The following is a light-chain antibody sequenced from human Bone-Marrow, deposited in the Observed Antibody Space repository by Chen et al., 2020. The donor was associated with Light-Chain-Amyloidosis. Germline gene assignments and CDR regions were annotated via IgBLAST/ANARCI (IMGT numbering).Light chain of an antibody. J-gene: IGLJ3*02. CDR3: QVWDRSSDRPV. CDR2: DDS. Sequence: SYVLTQPSSVSVAPGQTATIACGGNKIGTTSVHWYQQTPGQAPLLVVYDDSDRPSGIPDRLSGSNSGNTATLTISRVEAGDDADYYCQVWDRSSDRPVFGGGTKLTVL. CDR1: KIGTTS. V-gene: IGLV3-21*02.